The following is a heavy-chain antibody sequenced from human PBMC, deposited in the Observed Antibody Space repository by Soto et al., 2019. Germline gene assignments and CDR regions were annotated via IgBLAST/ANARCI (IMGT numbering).Heavy chain of an antibody. V-gene: IGHV1-69*02. D-gene: IGHD1-26*01. CDR3: ARGGSYYSDWYFDL. CDR2: IIPILGIA. J-gene: IGHJ2*01. Sequence: QVQLVQSGAEVKKPGSSVKVSCKASGGTFSSYTMSWVRQAPGQGLEWMGRIIPILGIANYAQKFQGRVTITADKSTSTAYMELSSLRSEDTAVYYCARGGSYYSDWYFDLWGRGTLVTVSS. CDR1: GGTFSSYT.